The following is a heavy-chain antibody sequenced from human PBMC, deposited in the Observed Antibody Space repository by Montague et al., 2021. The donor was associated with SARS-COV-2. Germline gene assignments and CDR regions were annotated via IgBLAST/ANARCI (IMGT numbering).Heavy chain of an antibody. CDR3: ARIGYESVGYYYIYPD. Sequence: SETLSLTCTRPVTVSWNAGADRNANVRTPVTAPERMPSIAHKRSTNYSPSLKSRVTISVDTSKNQLSLKVISATAADTAVYYCARIGYESVGYYYIYPDWGQGTLVTVSS. V-gene: IGHV4-61*08. D-gene: IGHD3-22*01. J-gene: IGHJ1*01. CDR1: VTVSWNAGAD. CDR2: IAHKRST.